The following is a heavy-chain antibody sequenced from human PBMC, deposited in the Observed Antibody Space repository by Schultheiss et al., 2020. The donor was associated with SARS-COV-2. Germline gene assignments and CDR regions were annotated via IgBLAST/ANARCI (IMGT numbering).Heavy chain of an antibody. CDR3: ARSRAARTNYYYYGMDV. Sequence: ASVKVSCKASGYAFIGFYIHWLRQAPGQGLQWMGWINPSSGGTNYAQKFQGRVTMTRDTSISTAYMELSRLRSGDTAVYYCARSRAARTNYYYYGMDVWGQGTTVTVSS. J-gene: IGHJ6*02. CDR1: GYAFIGFY. CDR2: INPSSGGT. V-gene: IGHV1-2*02. D-gene: IGHD6-6*01.